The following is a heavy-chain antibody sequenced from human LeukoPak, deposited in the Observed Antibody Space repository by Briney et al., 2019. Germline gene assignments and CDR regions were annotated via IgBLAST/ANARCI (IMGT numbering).Heavy chain of an antibody. V-gene: IGHV1-46*01. CDR3: ARVQNPDSSNCYFGY. D-gene: IGHD6-13*01. J-gene: IGHJ4*02. CDR2: INPSGGST. CDR1: GYTFTIYY. Sequence: ASVKVSCKASGYTFTIYYMHWVRQAPGQGLEWMGIINPSGGSTSYAQKFQGRISMTTDTSTTTIYMEPSSLRSEDTAVYYCARVQNPDSSNCYFGYWGQGTLVTVSS.